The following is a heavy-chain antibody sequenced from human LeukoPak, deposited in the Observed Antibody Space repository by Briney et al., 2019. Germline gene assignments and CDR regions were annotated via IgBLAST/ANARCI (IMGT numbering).Heavy chain of an antibody. D-gene: IGHD6-13*01. J-gene: IGHJ5*02. CDR2: IHSSGST. Sequence: KPSETLSLTCTVSGGSIISYYWSWMRQTPGKGLEGIAYIHSSGSTNYNSSLKSRVTISVDTSKNHFSLKVTSMTAADTGIYYCSRSLPGAVGAADLWGQGTLVTVSS. CDR3: SRSLPGAVGAADL. CDR1: GGSIISYY. V-gene: IGHV4-59*01.